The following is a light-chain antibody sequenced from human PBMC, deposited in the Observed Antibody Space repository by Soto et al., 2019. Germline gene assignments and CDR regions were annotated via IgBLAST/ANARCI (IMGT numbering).Light chain of an antibody. CDR2: GAS. CDR3: QQYGTSPTT. V-gene: IGKV3-20*01. CDR1: QSISSIY. J-gene: IGKJ5*01. Sequence: ENVLTQSPGTLSLSPGERATLSCRASQSISSIYVAWYQQKPGQAPRLLIYGASSRATGIPDRFSGSGSGTDFTLTISRLEPEDFAVYYCQQYGTSPTTFGQGTRLEIK.